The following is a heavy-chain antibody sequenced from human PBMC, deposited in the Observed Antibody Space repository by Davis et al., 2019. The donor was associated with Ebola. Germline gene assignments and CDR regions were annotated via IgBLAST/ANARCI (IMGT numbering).Heavy chain of an antibody. V-gene: IGHV4-34*01. Sequence: MPSETLSLTCAVYGGSFSGYYWSWIRQPPGKGLEWIGKINHSGSTNYNPSLKSRVTISVDTSKNQFSLKLSSVTAADTAVYYCARGVYDILTSLRGWFDPWGQGTLVTVSS. CDR2: INHSGST. J-gene: IGHJ5*02. D-gene: IGHD3-9*01. CDR1: GGSFSGYY. CDR3: ARGVYDILTSLRGWFDP.